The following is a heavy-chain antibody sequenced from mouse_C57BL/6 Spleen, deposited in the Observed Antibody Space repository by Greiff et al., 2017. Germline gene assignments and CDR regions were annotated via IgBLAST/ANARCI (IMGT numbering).Heavy chain of an antibody. J-gene: IGHJ4*01. CDR2: ISNGGGST. Sequence: EVMLVESGGGLVQPGGSLKLSCAASGFTFSDYYMYWVRQTPEKRLEWVAYISNGGGSTYYPDTVKGRFTISRDNAKNTLYLQMSRLKAEDTAMYYGSREATVVATDYARDYWGQGTSVTVSS. CDR1: GFTFSDYY. D-gene: IGHD1-1*01. CDR3: SREATVVATDYARDY. V-gene: IGHV5-12*01.